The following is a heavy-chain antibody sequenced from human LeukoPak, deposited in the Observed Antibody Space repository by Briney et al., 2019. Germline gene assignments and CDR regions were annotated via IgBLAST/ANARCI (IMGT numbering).Heavy chain of an antibody. V-gene: IGHV1-46*01. J-gene: IGHJ4*02. CDR2: INLSGGST. Sequence: ASVKVSCKASGYTFTSYHMHWVRQAPGQGLEWMGLINLSGGSTTSAQRFQGRVTLTRDTSTSTVYMELSSLRSEDTAVYYCARDYVDDIPMIKDYWGQGTLVTVSS. CDR1: GYTFTSYH. CDR3: ARDYVDDIPMIKDY. D-gene: IGHD2-8*01.